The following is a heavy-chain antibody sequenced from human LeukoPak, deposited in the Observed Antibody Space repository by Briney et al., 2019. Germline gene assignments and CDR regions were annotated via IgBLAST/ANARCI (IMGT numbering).Heavy chain of an antibody. CDR2: ISSSSSTT. D-gene: IGHD3-10*01. CDR3: ARAALNFYGSGSYYIGY. J-gene: IGHJ4*02. V-gene: IGHV3-48*01. CDR1: GFTFSSYS. Sequence: GGSLRLSCAASGFTFSSYSMNWVRQAPGKGLEWVSYISSSSSTTYYADSVKGRFTISRDNAKNSLYLQMNSLRAEDTAVYYCARAALNFYGSGSYYIGYWGQGTLVTVSS.